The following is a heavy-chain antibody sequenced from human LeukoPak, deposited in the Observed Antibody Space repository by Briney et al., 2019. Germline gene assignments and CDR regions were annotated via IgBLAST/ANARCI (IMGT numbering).Heavy chain of an antibody. V-gene: IGHV3-7*01. CDR3: TRTKFQLGHSFDS. CDR1: GFTFSSYW. D-gene: IGHD2-2*01. CDR2: IKHDGGEI. J-gene: IGHJ4*02. Sequence: PGGCLRLSCTAAGFTFSSYWTNWVRQAQGKGREWVANIKHDGGEIYYVDSVKDRFTISIDNAKNSLYLQMDSLRAEDTAVYYCTRTKFQLGHSFDSWGQGTLVTVSS.